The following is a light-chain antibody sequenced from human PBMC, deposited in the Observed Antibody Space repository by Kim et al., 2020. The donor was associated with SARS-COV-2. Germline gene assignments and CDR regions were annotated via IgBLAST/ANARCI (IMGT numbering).Light chain of an antibody. J-gene: IGLJ3*02. CDR1: SLRSYY. CDR2: GKN. V-gene: IGLV3-19*01. Sequence: SSELTQDPAVSVALGQTVRITCQGDSLRSYYASWYQQKPGQAPVLVIYGKNNRPSGIPDRFSGSSSGNTASLTITGAQAEDEADSYCISRDSSGNHWVFC. CDR3: ISRDSSGNHWV.